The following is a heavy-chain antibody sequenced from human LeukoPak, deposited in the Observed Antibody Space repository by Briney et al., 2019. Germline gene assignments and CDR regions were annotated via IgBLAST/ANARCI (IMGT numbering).Heavy chain of an antibody. Sequence: PGGSLRLSSAASGFTFSSYWMSWVRQAPGKGLEWVANIKQDGSEKYYVDSVKGRFTISRDNAKNSLYLQMNSLRAEDTAVYYCARAPSTPDFWSGYREYYFDYWGQGNLVTVSS. V-gene: IGHV3-7*01. D-gene: IGHD3-3*01. CDR1: GFTFSSYW. CDR2: IKQDGSEK. J-gene: IGHJ4*02. CDR3: ARAPSTPDFWSGYREYYFDY.